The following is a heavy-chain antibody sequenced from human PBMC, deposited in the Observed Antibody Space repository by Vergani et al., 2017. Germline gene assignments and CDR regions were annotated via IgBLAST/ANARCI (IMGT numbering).Heavy chain of an antibody. Sequence: EVQLVESGGGLVQPGRSLRLSCTASGFTFGDNTLSWVRQAPGKGLEWVGFIRSKAYGGTTEYAASVKGRFTISRDDSKSIAYLQMNSLKTEDTAVYYCARVDLVYARPMDVWGKGTTVTVSS. D-gene: IGHD2-8*01. CDR3: ARVDLVYARPMDV. CDR1: GFTFGDNT. V-gene: IGHV3-49*04. CDR2: IRSKAYGGTT. J-gene: IGHJ6*03.